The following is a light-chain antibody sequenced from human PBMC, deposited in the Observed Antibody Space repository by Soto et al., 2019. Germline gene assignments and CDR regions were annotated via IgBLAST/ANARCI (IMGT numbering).Light chain of an antibody. V-gene: IGLV2-11*01. J-gene: IGLJ1*01. CDR1: SSDVGSYNY. Sequence: QSVLTQPRSVSGSPGQSVTISCTGTSSDVGSYNYVSWYQQHPGKAPKVMIYDVSKRPSGVPDRFSGSKSGNTASLTVSGLQAEDEADYYCCSYTGSSTNYVFGTGTKVTVL. CDR2: DVS. CDR3: CSYTGSSTNYV.